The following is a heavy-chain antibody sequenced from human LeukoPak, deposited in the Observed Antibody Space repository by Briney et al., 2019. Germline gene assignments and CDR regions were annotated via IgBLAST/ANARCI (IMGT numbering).Heavy chain of an antibody. V-gene: IGHV3-30*18. CDR3: AKARYDILTEFDY. J-gene: IGHJ4*02. D-gene: IGHD3-9*01. CDR2: ISYDESNK. Sequence: GGSLRLSCAASGFTFSSYGMHWVRQAQGKGLEWVAVISYDESNKYFADSVKGRFTISRDNSKNTLYLQMNSLRAEDTAVYYCAKARYDILTEFDYWGQGTLVTVSS. CDR1: GFTFSSYG.